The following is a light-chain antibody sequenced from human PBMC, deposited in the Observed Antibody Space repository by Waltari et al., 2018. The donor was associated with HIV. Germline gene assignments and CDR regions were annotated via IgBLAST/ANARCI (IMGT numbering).Light chain of an antibody. CDR1: QDISKY. CDR2: DAS. J-gene: IGKJ3*01. CDR3: QQYDNLPFT. Sequence: DIQMTQSPSSLSASVGDRVTITCQASQDISKYLSWHQQKPGKAPKLLISDASNLQTGVPSRFSGSGSGTDFTFTISSLQPEDIATYFCQQYDNLPFTFGPVTKVDIK. V-gene: IGKV1-33*01.